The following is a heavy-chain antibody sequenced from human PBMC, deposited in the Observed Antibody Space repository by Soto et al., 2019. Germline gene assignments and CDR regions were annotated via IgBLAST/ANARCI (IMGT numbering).Heavy chain of an antibody. Sequence: EVQVLESGGGLVQPGGSLRLSCAATGFTFSDFAMSWVRQAPGKGLEWVSRIYGGGNGPHYADSVKGRVTISRDNSKNTWYLQMNSLRACDTVGYYCAKMEGIEPCAYCFDCWGHGTRVTVSS. CDR1: GFTFSDFA. D-gene: IGHD2-21*01. CDR2: IYGGGNGP. J-gene: IGHJ4*01. CDR3: AKMEGIEPCAYCFDC. V-gene: IGHV3-23*01.